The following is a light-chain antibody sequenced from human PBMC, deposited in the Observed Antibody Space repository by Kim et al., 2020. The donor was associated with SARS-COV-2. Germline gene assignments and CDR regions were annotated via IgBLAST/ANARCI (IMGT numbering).Light chain of an antibody. CDR1: SSNIGNNY. Sequence: QSVLTQPPSVSAAPGQKVTISCSGSSSNIGNNYVSWYQQLPGTAPKLLIYDNNKRPSGIPDRFSGSKSGTSATLGITGLQTGDEADYYCGTWDSSLSAGWVFGGGTQLT. V-gene: IGLV1-51*01. J-gene: IGLJ3*02. CDR3: GTWDSSLSAGWV. CDR2: DNN.